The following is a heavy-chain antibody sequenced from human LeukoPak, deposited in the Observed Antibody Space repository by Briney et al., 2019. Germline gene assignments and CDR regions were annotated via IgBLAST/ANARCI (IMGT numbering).Heavy chain of an antibody. CDR1: GYTFTGYY. J-gene: IGHJ4*02. CDR3: ARPDYYDSSGYKDY. V-gene: IGHV1-2*02. D-gene: IGHD3-22*01. Sequence: GASVKVSCKASGYTFTGYYMHWVRQAPGQGLEWMGWINPNSGGTNYAQKFQGRVTMTRDTSISTAYMELSRLRSDDTAVYYCARPDYYDSSGYKDYWGQGTLVTVSS. CDR2: INPNSGGT.